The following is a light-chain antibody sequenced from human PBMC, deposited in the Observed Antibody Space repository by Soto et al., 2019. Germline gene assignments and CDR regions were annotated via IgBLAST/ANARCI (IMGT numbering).Light chain of an antibody. J-gene: IGKJ1*01. Sequence: IQLTQSPFSLSASVGDRVTITCRASQSISNFLNWYQQKPGKAPKLLVYAASSLQSGVPSRFSGSGSGTDFTLTISSLQPEDFATYYCQQSYSTPWTFGQGTKVEIK. CDR1: QSISNF. CDR2: AAS. CDR3: QQSYSTPWT. V-gene: IGKV1-39*01.